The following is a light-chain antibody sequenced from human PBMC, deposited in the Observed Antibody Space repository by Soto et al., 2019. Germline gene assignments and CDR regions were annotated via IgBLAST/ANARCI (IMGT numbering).Light chain of an antibody. J-gene: IGLJ2*01. V-gene: IGLV1-40*01. CDR3: QSYDPTLNVV. CDR2: ANN. Sequence: QSVLTQPPSVSGAPGQTVTISCTGSNSNVGGGYDVHWYQQLPGSAPKLLIYANNNRPSGVPDRFSGSKSGTSASLAITGLQAVDEADYYCQSYDPTLNVVFGGGTQLTVL. CDR1: NSNVGGGYD.